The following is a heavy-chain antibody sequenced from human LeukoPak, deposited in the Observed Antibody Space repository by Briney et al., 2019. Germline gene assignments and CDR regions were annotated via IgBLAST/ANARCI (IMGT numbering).Heavy chain of an antibody. CDR2: INHSGST. CDR3: ARSGIAAVH. J-gene: IGHJ4*02. D-gene: IGHD6-13*01. CDR1: GGSFSGYY. Sequence: SETLSLTCAVYGGSFSGYYWSWIRQPPGKGLEWIGEINHSGSTNYNPSLKSRVTISVDTSKNQFSLKLSSVTAADTAVYYCARSGIAAVHWGQATLVTVSS. V-gene: IGHV4-34*01.